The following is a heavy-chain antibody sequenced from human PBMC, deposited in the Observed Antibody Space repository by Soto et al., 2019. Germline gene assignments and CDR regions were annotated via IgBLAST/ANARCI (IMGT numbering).Heavy chain of an antibody. Sequence: PSETLSLTCAVSGGSVNTDYWRSWVRQPPGKGLEWIGEVHHSGTTNYIQSLKSRVTISVDTSKNRFSLKLSSVTAADTAVYYCAREGTAIEFDYWGQGNLVTLSS. CDR3: AREGTAIEFDY. D-gene: IGHD2-21*02. CDR2: VHHSGTT. J-gene: IGHJ4*02. CDR1: GGSVNTDYW. V-gene: IGHV4-4*02.